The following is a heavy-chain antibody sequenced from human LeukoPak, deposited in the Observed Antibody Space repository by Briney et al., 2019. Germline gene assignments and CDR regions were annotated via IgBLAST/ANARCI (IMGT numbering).Heavy chain of an antibody. CDR2: IYYSGST. J-gene: IGHJ5*02. Sequence: ASETLSLTCAVYGGSFSGYYWSWIRQPPGKGLEWIGYIYYSGSTNYNPSLKSRVTISVDTSKNQFSLKLSSVTAADTAVYYCARGGCSGGSCYFPENWFDPWGQGTLVTVSS. CDR1: GGSFSGYY. V-gene: IGHV4-59*01. CDR3: ARGGCSGGSCYFPENWFDP. D-gene: IGHD2-15*01.